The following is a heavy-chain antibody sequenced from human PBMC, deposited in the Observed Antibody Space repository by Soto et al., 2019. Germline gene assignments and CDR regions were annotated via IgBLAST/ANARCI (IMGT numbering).Heavy chain of an antibody. CDR2: IDPSGGGT. D-gene: IGHD2-15*01. CDR1: GYTFTIYY. V-gene: IGHV1-46*01. CDR3: ARDRVDCSGGNCWRSVEDT. J-gene: IGHJ5*02. Sequence: QVQLVQSGAEVKKPGASVKVSCKASGYTFTIYYMHWVRQAPGQGLEWMGIIDPSGGGTSYAQKFQGRLTMTRGTSTSTGYMELSSLRSEDTAVYYCARDRVDCSGGNCWRSVEDTWGQGTLVTVSS.